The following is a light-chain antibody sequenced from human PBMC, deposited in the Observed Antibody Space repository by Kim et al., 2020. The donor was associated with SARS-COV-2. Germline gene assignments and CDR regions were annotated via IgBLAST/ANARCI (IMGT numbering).Light chain of an antibody. CDR1: SGHSSYA. J-gene: IGLJ3*02. CDR3: QTWVTGIRV. V-gene: IGLV4-69*01. Sequence: ASDKLSRSQSSGHSSYAKAKQEQEPEKGTGYWMKLNRDGSKNKGDGIPDRFSGSSSGAERYLTNSSLQSEDEAAYYGQTWVTGIRVFGGGNKVTVL. CDR2: LNRDGSK.